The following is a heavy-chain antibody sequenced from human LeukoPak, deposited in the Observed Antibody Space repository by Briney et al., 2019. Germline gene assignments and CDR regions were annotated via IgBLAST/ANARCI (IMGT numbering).Heavy chain of an antibody. V-gene: IGHV4-30-2*01. CDR2: IYHSGST. J-gene: IGHJ4*02. CDR1: GGSISSGAYY. CDR3: ARSGIAAAGTFFDY. Sequence: SETLSLTCTVSGGSISSGAYYWSWIRQPPGKGLEWIGYIYHSGSTYYNPSLKSRVTISVDRSKNQFSLKLSSVTAADTAVYYCARSGIAAAGTFFDYWGQGTLVTVSS. D-gene: IGHD6-13*01.